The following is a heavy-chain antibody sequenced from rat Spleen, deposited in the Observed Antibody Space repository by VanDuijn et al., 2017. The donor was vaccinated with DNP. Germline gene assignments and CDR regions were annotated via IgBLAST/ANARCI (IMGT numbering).Heavy chain of an antibody. CDR1: GYSITSSYR. D-gene: IGHD1-11*01. J-gene: IGHJ3*01. V-gene: IGHV3-3*01. CDR2: INSAGST. CDR3: ARGDYGGYSHWFDY. Sequence: EVQLQESGPGLVKTSQSLSLTCSVTGYSITSSYRWNWIRKFPGHKLEWMGYINSAGSTNYNPSLKSRISITRDTSKNQFFLQVDSVTTEDTATYYCARGDYGGYSHWFDYWGQGTLVTVSS.